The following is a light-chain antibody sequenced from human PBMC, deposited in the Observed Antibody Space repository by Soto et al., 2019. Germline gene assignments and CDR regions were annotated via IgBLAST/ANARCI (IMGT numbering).Light chain of an antibody. CDR2: EVS. CDR3: SSYAGSNNFV. Sequence: QSVLTQPASVSGSPGQSITISCTGTSSDVGGYNYVSWYQQNPGKAPKLIIYEVSRRPSGVSSRFSGSKSGNTASLTISGLQAEDEADYYCSSYAGSNNFVFGTGTKLTVL. V-gene: IGLV2-14*01. CDR1: SSDVGGYNY. J-gene: IGLJ1*01.